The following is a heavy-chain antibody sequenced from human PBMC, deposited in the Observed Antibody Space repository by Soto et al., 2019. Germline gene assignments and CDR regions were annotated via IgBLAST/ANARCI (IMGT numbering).Heavy chain of an antibody. D-gene: IGHD6-19*01. Sequence: QVQLVQSGAEVKMPGASVRISCKASGYTFTAYLIHWVRQAPGQGLEWMGWINAGNGYKEYAQKFQGRINITRNISATTAYLEVTGLTPEDTAIYYCARDRVAVRWFETWGQGSLVTVSS. J-gene: IGHJ5*02. CDR3: ARDRVAVRWFET. CDR2: INAGNGYK. V-gene: IGHV1-3*01. CDR1: GYTFTAYL.